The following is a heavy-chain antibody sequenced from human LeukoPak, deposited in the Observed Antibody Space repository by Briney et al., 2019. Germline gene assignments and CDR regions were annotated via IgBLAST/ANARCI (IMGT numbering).Heavy chain of an antibody. D-gene: IGHD3-3*01. Sequence: GGSLRPSCAASGFTFSSYGMHWVRQAPGKGLEWVAFIRYDGGNKYYADSVKGRFTISRDNSKNTLYLQMNSLRAEDTAVYYCAKSAGWIFDTTIAFDIWGQGTMVTVSS. CDR2: IRYDGGNK. CDR3: AKSAGWIFDTTIAFDI. J-gene: IGHJ3*02. CDR1: GFTFSSYG. V-gene: IGHV3-30*02.